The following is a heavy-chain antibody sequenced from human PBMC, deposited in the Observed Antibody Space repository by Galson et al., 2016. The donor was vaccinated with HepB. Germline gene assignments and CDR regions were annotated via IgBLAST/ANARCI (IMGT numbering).Heavy chain of an antibody. CDR1: DGSIATNTYY. CDR3: ARHERSCKPITPTGDF. CDR2: IYYGESP. D-gene: IGHD1-1*01. J-gene: IGHJ4*02. Sequence: SETLSLTCTVSDGSIATNTYYWGWIRQPPGRGLEWIGSIYYGESPSYTPSLKSRATISIDTSTTHFSLKLTSVTAADTAIYYCARHERSCKPITPTGDFWGQGILVTVPS. V-gene: IGHV4-39*01.